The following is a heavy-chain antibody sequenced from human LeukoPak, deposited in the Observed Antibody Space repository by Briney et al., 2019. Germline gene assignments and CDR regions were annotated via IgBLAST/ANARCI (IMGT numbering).Heavy chain of an antibody. J-gene: IGHJ4*02. Sequence: GGSLRLSCAASGFTFSNYGTHWVRQAPGKGLEWVAVILYDGSNGYYADSVKGRFIISRDNSKNTLYLQMNSLRAEDTAIYYCAKDPCSSTSCPKPRYFFDYWGQGTLVTLSS. CDR1: GFTFSNYG. CDR3: AKDPCSSTSCPKPRYFFDY. CDR2: ILYDGSNG. D-gene: IGHD2-2*01. V-gene: IGHV3-30*18.